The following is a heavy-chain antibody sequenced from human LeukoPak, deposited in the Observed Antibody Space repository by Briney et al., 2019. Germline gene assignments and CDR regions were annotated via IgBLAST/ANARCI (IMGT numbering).Heavy chain of an antibody. CDR3: ARALTPASGWLGS. Sequence: GGSLRLSCVASGFTFSSYTMSCVRQAPGKRLEWVSCISSSSSYMYYGDTLKGRFTISRDNAKNSLYLQMDNLRADDTAMYYCARALTPASGWLGSWGQGTRVTVSS. D-gene: IGHD6-19*01. CDR1: GFTFSSYT. V-gene: IGHV3-21*01. J-gene: IGHJ5*01. CDR2: ISSSSSYM.